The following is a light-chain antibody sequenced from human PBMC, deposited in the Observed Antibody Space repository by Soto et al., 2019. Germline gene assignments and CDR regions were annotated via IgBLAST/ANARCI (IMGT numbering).Light chain of an antibody. Sequence: QPVLTQPPSASASLGASVTLTCTLSSGYSNYKVDWYQQRPGKGPRFVMRVGTGGIVGSKGDGIPDRFSVLGSGLNRYLNIKNIQEEDESDYHCGADHGSGSNFVYVFGTGTKGTVL. J-gene: IGLJ1*01. CDR1: SGYSNYK. V-gene: IGLV9-49*01. CDR3: GADHGSGSNFVYV. CDR2: VGTGGIVG.